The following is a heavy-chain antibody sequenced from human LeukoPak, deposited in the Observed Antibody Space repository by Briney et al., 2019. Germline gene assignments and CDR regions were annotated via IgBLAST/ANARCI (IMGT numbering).Heavy chain of an antibody. CDR1: GGSFSGDY. V-gene: IGHV4-34*01. Sequence: LSETLSLTCAVYGGSFSGDYWIWIRQTPEKGLEWIGEINHSGITNYNPSFKSRVAISVDTSKNQFSLKLSSVTAADTAIYYCAKAPGWPAGRSGSLLYWGQGTLVTVSS. CDR3: AKAPGWPAGRSGSLLY. D-gene: IGHD1-26*01. J-gene: IGHJ4*02. CDR2: INHSGIT.